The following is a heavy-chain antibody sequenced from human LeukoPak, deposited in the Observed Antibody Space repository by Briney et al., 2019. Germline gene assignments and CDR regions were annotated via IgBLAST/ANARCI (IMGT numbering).Heavy chain of an antibody. CDR2: IYYDGSNI. J-gene: IGHJ4*02. V-gene: IGHV3-33*01. D-gene: IGHD1-1*01. CDR3: ARDWKTNSFDY. Sequence: GGSLTLSCAASEFTFTTYGMHWVRQAPGKGLETVAFIYYDGSNIYYADYVKGRFTISRDISKNTLYLQMDSLRAEDTAIYYCARDWKTNSFDYWGQGTLVTVSS. CDR1: EFTFTTYG.